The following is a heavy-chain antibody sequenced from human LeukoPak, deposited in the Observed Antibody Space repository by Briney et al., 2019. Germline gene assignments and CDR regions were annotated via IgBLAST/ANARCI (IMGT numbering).Heavy chain of an antibody. CDR3: AKDEGFVGATYFDS. CDR2: ISGGGGST. D-gene: IGHD1-26*01. Sequence: GGSLRLSCAASGFTFSDYYMSWIRQAPGKGLEWVSAISGGGGSTYYADSVKGRFTISRDNSKNTLFLQMNSLRAEDTAVYYCAKDEGFVGATYFDSWGQGTLVTVSS. CDR1: GFTFSDYY. J-gene: IGHJ4*02. V-gene: IGHV3-23*01.